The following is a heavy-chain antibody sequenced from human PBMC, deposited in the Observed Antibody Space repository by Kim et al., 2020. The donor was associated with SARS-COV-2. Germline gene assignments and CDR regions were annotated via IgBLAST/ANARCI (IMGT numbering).Heavy chain of an antibody. CDR3: ARAQVRFAPFDY. Sequence: GGSLRLSCAASGFTISSNYMSWVRQAPGKGLEWVSIIYTGDTTYYADSVKGRFTISRDNSKNTLYLQMNSLRAEDTAVYYCARAQVRFAPFDYWGQGTLVTVSS. J-gene: IGHJ4*02. D-gene: IGHD3-3*01. CDR1: GFTISSNY. V-gene: IGHV3-53*01. CDR2: IYTGDTT.